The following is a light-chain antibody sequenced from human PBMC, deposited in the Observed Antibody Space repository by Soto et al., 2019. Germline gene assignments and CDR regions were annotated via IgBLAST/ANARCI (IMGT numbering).Light chain of an antibody. CDR3: HQYGSSLWT. Sequence: EIVLTQSPGTLSLSLGARATLSCRASQSVSSSYLAWYQQKPGQAPRLLIYGASSRATGIPDRFSGSGSGTDFTLTISRLEPEDFAVYYCHQYGSSLWTFGQGTKVDIK. J-gene: IGKJ1*01. CDR2: GAS. V-gene: IGKV3-20*01. CDR1: QSVSSSY.